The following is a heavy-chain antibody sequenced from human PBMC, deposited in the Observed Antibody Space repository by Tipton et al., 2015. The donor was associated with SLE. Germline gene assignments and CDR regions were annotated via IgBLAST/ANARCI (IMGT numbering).Heavy chain of an antibody. D-gene: IGHD2-15*01. CDR2: IYYSGST. CDR1: GGSISSSSYY. V-gene: IGHV4-39*07. J-gene: IGHJ4*02. CDR3: AAEVVAATGY. Sequence: TLSLTCTVSGGSISSSSYYWGWIRQPPGKGLEWIGSIYYSGSTYYNPSLKSRVTISVDTSKNQFSLKLSSVTAADTAVYYCAAEVVAATGYWGQGTLVTVSS.